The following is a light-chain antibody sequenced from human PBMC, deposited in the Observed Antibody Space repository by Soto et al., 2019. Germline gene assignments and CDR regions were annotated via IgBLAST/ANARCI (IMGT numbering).Light chain of an antibody. Sequence: EIVMTQSPATLSVSPGERATLSCRASQSVSSNLAWYQQKPGQAPRLLIYGASTRATGIPGSFSGSGSGTELTLTISSLQSEDFAVYYCQQYDKWPLTFGQGTKVEIK. J-gene: IGKJ1*01. CDR3: QQYDKWPLT. CDR1: QSVSSN. V-gene: IGKV3-15*01. CDR2: GAS.